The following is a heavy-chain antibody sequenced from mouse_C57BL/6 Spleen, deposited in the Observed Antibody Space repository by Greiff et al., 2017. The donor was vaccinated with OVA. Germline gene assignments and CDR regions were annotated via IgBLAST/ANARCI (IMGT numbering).Heavy chain of an antibody. J-gene: IGHJ2*01. Sequence: QVQLKESGAELVRPGASVKLSCKASGYTFTDYYINWVKQRPGQGLEWIARIYPGSGNTYYNEKFKGKATLTADKSSSTAYMQLSSLTSEDSAVYFCARGRVYGGYYFDYWGQGTTLTVSS. CDR3: ARGRVYGGYYFDY. D-gene: IGHD1-1*01. V-gene: IGHV1-76*01. CDR1: GYTFTDYY. CDR2: IYPGSGNT.